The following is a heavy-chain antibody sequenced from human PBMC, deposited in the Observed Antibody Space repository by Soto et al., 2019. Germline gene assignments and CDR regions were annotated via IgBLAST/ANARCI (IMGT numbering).Heavy chain of an antibody. D-gene: IGHD3-10*01. J-gene: IGHJ4*02. Sequence: QVQLQQWGAGLLKPSETLSLTCAVYGGSFSGYYWSWIRQPPGKGLEWIGEINHSGSTNYNPSLKSRVTISVDTSKNQFSLKLSSVTAADTAVYYCARVFRFGEFPKAKYYFDYWGQGTLVTVSS. CDR2: INHSGST. V-gene: IGHV4-34*01. CDR1: GGSFSGYY. CDR3: ARVFRFGEFPKAKYYFDY.